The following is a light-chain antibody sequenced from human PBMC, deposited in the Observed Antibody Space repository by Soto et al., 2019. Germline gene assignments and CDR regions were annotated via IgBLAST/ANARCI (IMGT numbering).Light chain of an antibody. CDR1: QGISTY. J-gene: IGKJ1*01. Sequence: DIQMTQSPSSLSASVGDRVTITCRASQGISTYLNCSQQKPGKAPKLLIYAASSLQSGVPSRFSGSGSETDFTLTISSLQPEDFATYSCQQSYSTTWTFGQGTKVEIK. CDR2: AAS. V-gene: IGKV1-39*01. CDR3: QQSYSTTWT.